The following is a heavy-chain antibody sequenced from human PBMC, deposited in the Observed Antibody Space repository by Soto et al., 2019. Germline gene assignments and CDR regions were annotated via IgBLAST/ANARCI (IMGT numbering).Heavy chain of an antibody. CDR2: ISSSSSYI. Sequence: EVQLVESGGGLVKPGGSLRLSCAASGFTFSSYSMNWVRQAPGKGPEWVSSISSSSSYIYYADSVKGRFTISRDNAKNSLYLQMNSLRAEDTAVYYCARFEYSSSTDDPWGQGTLVTVSS. CDR1: GFTFSSYS. V-gene: IGHV3-21*01. CDR3: ARFEYSSSTDDP. D-gene: IGHD6-6*01. J-gene: IGHJ5*02.